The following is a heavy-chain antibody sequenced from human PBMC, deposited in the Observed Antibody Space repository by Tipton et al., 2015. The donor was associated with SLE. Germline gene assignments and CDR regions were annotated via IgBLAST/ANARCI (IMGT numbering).Heavy chain of an antibody. J-gene: IGHJ4*02. CDR2: IYYSGST. Sequence: TLSLTCTVSGGSISSSNYYRGWIRQPPGKGLEWIGIIYYSGSTYYNPSLKSRITISVDTSKNQFSLKLSSVTAADTAVYYCARPRYNGATDYWGQGTLVTVSS. CDR1: GGSISSSNYY. CDR3: ARPRYNGATDY. D-gene: IGHD5-18*01. V-gene: IGHV4-39*01.